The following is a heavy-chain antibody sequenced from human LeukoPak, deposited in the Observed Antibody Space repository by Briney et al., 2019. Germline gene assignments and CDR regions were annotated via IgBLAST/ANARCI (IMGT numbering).Heavy chain of an antibody. CDR3: ANYRLGLLVYADFDH. CDR1: GFTFRNYA. V-gene: IGHV3-23*01. CDR2: MSGSGGST. J-gene: IGHJ4*02. Sequence: GGSLRLSCAASGFTFRNYAMSWVRQAPGKGLEWVSGMSGSGGSTYYADSVKGRFTISRDNSKNTLYLQMNSLRAEDTAVYYCANYRLGLLVYADFDHWGQRTLVTVSS. D-gene: IGHD2-8*01.